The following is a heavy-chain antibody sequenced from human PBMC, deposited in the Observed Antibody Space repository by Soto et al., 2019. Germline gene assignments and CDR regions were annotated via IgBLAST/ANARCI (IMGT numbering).Heavy chain of an antibody. D-gene: IGHD1-26*01. J-gene: IGHJ1*01. CDR3: AKTGAWDLLGALDH. V-gene: IGHV1-3*01. CDR1: GYTFTSYA. CDR2: INAGNGNT. Sequence: ASVKVSCKASGYTFTSYAMHWVRQAPGQRLEWMGWINAGNGNTKYSQKFQGRVTVTRDTSASTAYMELSSLRDDDTAVYYCAKTGAWDLLGALDHWGQGTLVTVSS.